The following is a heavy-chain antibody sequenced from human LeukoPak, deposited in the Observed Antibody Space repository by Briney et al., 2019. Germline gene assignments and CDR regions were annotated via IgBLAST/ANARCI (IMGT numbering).Heavy chain of an antibody. Sequence: GGSLRLSCAASGFTFSSYWMHWVRQAPGKGLVWVSRIRGDGSGSNYADSVKGRFTISRDNAKNTLYLRMNSLTAEDTAVYFCARVPVEAAGMGIDYWGQGTLVTVSS. J-gene: IGHJ4*02. CDR2: IRGDGSGS. V-gene: IGHV3-74*01. CDR3: ARVPVEAAGMGIDY. D-gene: IGHD6-13*01. CDR1: GFTFSSYW.